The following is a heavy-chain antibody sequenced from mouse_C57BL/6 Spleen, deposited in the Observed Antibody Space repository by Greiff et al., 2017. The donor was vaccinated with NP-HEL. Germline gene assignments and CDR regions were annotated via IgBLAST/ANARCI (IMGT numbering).Heavy chain of an antibody. D-gene: IGHD2-2*01. CDR3: ARGVVTTYYAMDY. Sequence: QVQLQQPGTELVKPGASVKLSCKASGYTFTSYWMHWVKQRPGQGLEWIGNINPSNGGTNYNEKFKSKATLTVDKSSSTAYMQLSSLTSVDSAVNYCARGVVTTYYAMDYWGQGTSVTVSS. CDR2: INPSNGGT. J-gene: IGHJ4*01. CDR1: GYTFTSYW. V-gene: IGHV1-53*01.